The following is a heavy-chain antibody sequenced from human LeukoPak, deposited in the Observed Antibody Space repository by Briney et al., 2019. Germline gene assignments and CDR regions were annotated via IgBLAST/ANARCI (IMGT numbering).Heavy chain of an antibody. V-gene: IGHV4-39*07. CDR1: GGSISSSSYY. Sequence: SETLSLTCTVSGGSISSSSYYWGWIRQPPGKGLEWIGSIYYSGSTYYNPSLKSRVTISVDTSKNQFSLKLSSVTAADTAVYYCARGIAVAGTERDAFDIWGQGTMVTVSS. D-gene: IGHD6-19*01. J-gene: IGHJ3*02. CDR3: ARGIAVAGTERDAFDI. CDR2: IYYSGST.